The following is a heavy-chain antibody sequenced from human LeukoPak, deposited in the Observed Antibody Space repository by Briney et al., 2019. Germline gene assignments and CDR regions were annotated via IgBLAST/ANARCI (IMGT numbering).Heavy chain of an antibody. CDR3: ARSKYYYDSSGYYYAFDDAFDI. Sequence: SETLSLTCTVSGGSISSYYWSWIRQPAGKGLEWIGRIYTSGSTNYNPSLESRVTMSVDTSKNQFSLKLSSVTAADTAVYYCARSKYYYDSSGYYYAFDDAFDIWGQGTMVTVSS. D-gene: IGHD3-22*01. CDR2: IYTSGST. J-gene: IGHJ3*02. CDR1: GGSISSYY. V-gene: IGHV4-4*07.